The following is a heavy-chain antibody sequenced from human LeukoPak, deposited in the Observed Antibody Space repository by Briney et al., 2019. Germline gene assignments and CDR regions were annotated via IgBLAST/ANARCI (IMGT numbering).Heavy chain of an antibody. D-gene: IGHD3-3*01. CDR1: GYTFTSYY. CDR3: ARVQYDFWSGYSGPDAFDI. J-gene: IGHJ3*02. V-gene: IGHV1-2*02. CDR2: INPNSGGT. Sequence: GASVKVSCKASGYTFTSYYMHWVRQAPGQGLEWMGWINPNSGGTNYAQKFQGRVTMTRDTSISTAYMELSRLRSDDTAVYYCARVQYDFWSGYSGPDAFDIWGQGTMVTVSS.